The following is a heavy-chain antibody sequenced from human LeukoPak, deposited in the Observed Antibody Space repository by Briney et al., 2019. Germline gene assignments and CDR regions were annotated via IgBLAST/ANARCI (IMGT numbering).Heavy chain of an antibody. CDR3: AREYAGDAFDI. CDR2: INPNSGGT. D-gene: IGHD2-2*01. J-gene: IGHJ3*02. V-gene: IGHV1-2*02. CDR1: GYTFTGYY. Sequence: VASVKVSCKASGYTFTGYYMHWVRQAPGQVLEWMGWINPNSGGTNYAQKFQGRVTMTRDTSISTAYMELSRLRSDDTAVYYCAREYAGDAFDIWGQGTMVTVSS.